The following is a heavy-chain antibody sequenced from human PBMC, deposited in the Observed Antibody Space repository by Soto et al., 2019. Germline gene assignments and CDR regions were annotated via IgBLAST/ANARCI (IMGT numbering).Heavy chain of an antibody. CDR1: GFTFSDYY. Sequence: QVQLVESGGGLVEPGGSLRLSCAASGFTFSDYYMSWIRQAPGKGLEWVSDISSSGSIIYYADSVKGRFTISRDNAKNSVYLQMNSLTAEDTAVYYCARVNGYYYYGMDVWGQGTTVTVSS. V-gene: IGHV3-11*01. D-gene: IGHD3-22*01. J-gene: IGHJ6*02. CDR3: ARVNGYYYYGMDV. CDR2: ISSSGSII.